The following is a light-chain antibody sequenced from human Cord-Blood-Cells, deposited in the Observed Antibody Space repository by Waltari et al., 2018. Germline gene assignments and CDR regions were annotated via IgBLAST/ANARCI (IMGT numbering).Light chain of an antibody. V-gene: IGKV3-15*01. Sequence: EIVMTQSPATLSVSPGERATLSCRASQSVSSNLAWYQQKPGQAPRLLIYGASTRATSIPARVSGSGSGTEFTLTISSLQSEDCAVYYCQQYNNWPPITFGQGTRLEIK. CDR3: QQYNNWPPIT. CDR1: QSVSSN. CDR2: GAS. J-gene: IGKJ5*01.